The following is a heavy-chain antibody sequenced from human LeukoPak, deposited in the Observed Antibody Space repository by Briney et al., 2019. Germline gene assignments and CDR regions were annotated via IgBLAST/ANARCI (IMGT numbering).Heavy chain of an antibody. CDR3: AKVSSDPGY. CDR2: ISGSGGST. V-gene: IGHV3-23*01. CDR1: GLTFSNYW. Sequence: GGSLRLSCVASGLTFSNYWMNWVRQAPGRGLEWVSAISGSGGSTYYADSVKGRFTISRDNSKNTLYLQMNSLRAEDTAVYYCAKVSSDPGYWGQGTLVTVSS. J-gene: IGHJ4*02. D-gene: IGHD2/OR15-2a*01.